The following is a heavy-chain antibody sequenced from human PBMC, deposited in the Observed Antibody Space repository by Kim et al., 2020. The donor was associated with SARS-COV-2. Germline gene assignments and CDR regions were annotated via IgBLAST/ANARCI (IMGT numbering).Heavy chain of an antibody. D-gene: IGHD3-10*01. Sequence: SETLSLTCTVSGGSISSYYWSWIRQPPGKGLEWIGYIYYSGSTNYNPSLKSRVTISVDTSKNQFSLKLSSVTAADTAVYYCARFFVVRGVNGYYGMDVWGQGTTVTVSS. J-gene: IGHJ6*02. V-gene: IGHV4-59*01. CDR3: ARFFVVRGVNGYYGMDV. CDR1: GGSISSYY. CDR2: IYYSGST.